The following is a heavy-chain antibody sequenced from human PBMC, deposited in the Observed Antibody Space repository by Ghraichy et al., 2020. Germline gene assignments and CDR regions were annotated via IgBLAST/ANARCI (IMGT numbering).Heavy chain of an antibody. V-gene: IGHV3-23*01. CDR3: AKDLNYGSGSYYPVYFDY. CDR2: ISGSGGST. Sequence: GSLRLSCAASGFTFSSYAMSWVRQAPGKGLEWVSAISGSGGSTYYADSVKGRFTISRDNSKNTLYLQMNSLRAEDTAVYYCAKDLNYGSGSYYPVYFDYWGQGTLVTVSS. CDR1: GFTFSSYA. D-gene: IGHD3-10*01. J-gene: IGHJ4*02.